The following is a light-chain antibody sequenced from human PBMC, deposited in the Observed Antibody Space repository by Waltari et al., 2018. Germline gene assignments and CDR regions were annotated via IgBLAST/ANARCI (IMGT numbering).Light chain of an antibody. J-gene: IGKJ1*01. Sequence: DIVMTQSPDSLAVSLGERATINCKSSQSVLRRSNNKNYLTWYQQKPGQPPKLRIYWASTRESGVRDRFSGSGSGTDFTLTISSLQAEDVAVYYCQQYYSTPPTFGQGTKVEIE. V-gene: IGKV4-1*01. CDR2: WAS. CDR3: QQYYSTPPT. CDR1: QSVLRRSNNKNY.